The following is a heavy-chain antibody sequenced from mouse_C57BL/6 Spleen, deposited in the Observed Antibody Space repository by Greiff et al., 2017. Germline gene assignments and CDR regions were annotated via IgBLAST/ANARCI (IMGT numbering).Heavy chain of an antibody. D-gene: IGHD2-3*01. J-gene: IGHJ2*01. CDR3: ARGNDGYSDY. CDR2: LYPGDGDN. CDR1: GYAFRSSW. Sequence: QVQLKESGPELVKPGASVKISCKASGYAFRSSWMHWVKQRPGKGLEWIGRLYPGDGDNNYTGKFKGKATLTADKASSTAYMHRSSLTSEDAAVYFCARGNDGYSDYWGQGTTLTVSS. V-gene: IGHV1-82*01.